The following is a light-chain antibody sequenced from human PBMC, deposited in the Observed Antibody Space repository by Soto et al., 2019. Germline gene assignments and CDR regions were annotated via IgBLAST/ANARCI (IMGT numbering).Light chain of an antibody. V-gene: IGKV1-17*01. CDR3: LQHDTYPLT. J-gene: IGKJ1*01. CDR1: QGIRND. CDR2: NAY. Sequence: DIQMTQSPSSLSASVGDRVTITCRASQGIRNDLLGWYQQKPGKAPKYLIYNAYSLQSGVPSRFSGSGSGTEFTLTISSLQPEDFATYYCLQHDTYPLTFGQGTKVEVK.